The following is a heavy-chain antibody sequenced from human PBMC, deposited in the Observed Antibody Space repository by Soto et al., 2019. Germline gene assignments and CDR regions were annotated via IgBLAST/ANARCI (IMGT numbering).Heavy chain of an antibody. CDR2: ISDDGSRA. J-gene: IGHJ4*02. CDR3: TRGPRPSSVGTGAF. D-gene: IGHD3-10*01. V-gene: IGHV3-74*01. Sequence: EVQLVESGGDLVQPGGSLRLSCTASGFTFSMYWMHWVRQVPGKGPEWVSRISDDGSRADYADSVKGRLTISRDNAKNTLYLEMHVLRADDTAVYYCTRGPRPSSVGTGAFWGQGTPVTVSS. CDR1: GFTFSMYW.